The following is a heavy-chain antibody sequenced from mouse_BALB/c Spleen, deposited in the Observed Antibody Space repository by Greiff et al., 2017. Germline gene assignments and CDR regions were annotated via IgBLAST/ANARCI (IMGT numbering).Heavy chain of an antibody. CDR1: GFTFTDYY. CDR2: IRNKANGYTT. CDR3: AIDQYGSFAY. V-gene: IGHV7-3*02. J-gene: IGHJ3*01. Sequence: EVKLVESGGGLVQPGGSLRLSCATSGFTFTDYYMSWVRQPPGKALEWLGFIRNKANGYTTEYSASVKGRFTISRDNSQSILYLQMNTLRAEDSATYYCAIDQYGSFAYWGQGTLVTVSA. D-gene: IGHD2-10*02.